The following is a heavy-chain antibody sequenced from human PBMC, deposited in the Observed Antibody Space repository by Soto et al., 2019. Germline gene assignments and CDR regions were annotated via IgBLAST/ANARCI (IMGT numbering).Heavy chain of an antibody. CDR2: IYYSGST. V-gene: IGHV4-59*01. J-gene: IGHJ4*02. Sequence: KPSETLSLTCTVSGGSISSYYWSWIRQPPGKGLEWIGYIYYSGSTNYNPSLKSRVTISVDTSKNQFSLKLSSVTAADTAVYYCARVSMITFGGVIVDYWGQGTLVTVSS. D-gene: IGHD3-16*02. CDR3: ARVSMITFGGVIVDY. CDR1: GGSISSYY.